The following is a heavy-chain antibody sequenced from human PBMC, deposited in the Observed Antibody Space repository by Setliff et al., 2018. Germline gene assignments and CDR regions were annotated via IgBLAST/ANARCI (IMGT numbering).Heavy chain of an antibody. J-gene: IGHJ4*02. CDR3: APSHQYSSSPFDY. CDR1: GGTFSSYA. V-gene: IGHV1-69*04. CDR2: IIPILGTA. Sequence: SVKVSCKASGGTFSSYAISWVRQAPGQGLEWMGRIIPILGTANYAQKFQGRVTITADKSTSTAYMELSSLRSEDAAVYYCAPSHQYSSSPFDYWGQGTLVTVSS. D-gene: IGHD6-6*01.